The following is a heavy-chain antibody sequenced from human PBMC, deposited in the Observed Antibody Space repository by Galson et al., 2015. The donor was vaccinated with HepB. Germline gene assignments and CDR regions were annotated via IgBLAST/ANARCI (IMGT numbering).Heavy chain of an antibody. D-gene: IGHD2-21*02. Sequence: SLRLSCAASGFTFSSYGIHWVRQAPGKGLEWMAAISYDGSNTYHADSVKGRFTISRDNSKNRLYLQMNSLRAEDTAVYYCARGPKGEVTSQWAWLLDDYYYAMDVRGQGTQVTVS. J-gene: IGHJ6*02. V-gene: IGHV3-30-3*01. CDR3: ARGPKGEVTSQWAWLLDDYYYAMDV. CDR1: GFTFSSYG. CDR2: ISYDGSNT.